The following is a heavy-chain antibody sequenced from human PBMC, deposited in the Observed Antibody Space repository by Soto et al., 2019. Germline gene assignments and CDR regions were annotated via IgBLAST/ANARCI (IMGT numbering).Heavy chain of an antibody. CDR3: ARTTTTKSRDY. Sequence: EVQLLESGGGLVQPGGSLGLSCAASGFTFSSYDMSWVRQAPGKGLEYVSSISVTGSGTYYADSVKGRFTISRDNSKNTLDRQMNSLRVEDTAVYYCARTTTTKSRDYWGQGTLVTVSS. CDR2: ISVTGSGT. J-gene: IGHJ4*02. D-gene: IGHD4-17*01. CDR1: GFTFSSYD. V-gene: IGHV3-23*01.